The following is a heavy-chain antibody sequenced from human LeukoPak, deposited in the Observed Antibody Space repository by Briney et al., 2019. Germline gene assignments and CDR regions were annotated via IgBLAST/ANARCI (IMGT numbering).Heavy chain of an antibody. CDR1: GGSISSGDYC. Sequence: SETLSLTCTVSGGSISSGDYCWGWIRQPPGKGWEWTRYINYRGTTYYNPSLRSRLTISRDSSKSQFTLKLTSVTAADTAVYYCARRYCSSTSCNLFDYWGQGTLVTVSS. CDR2: INYRGTT. V-gene: IGHV4-30-4*01. CDR3: ARRYCSSTSCNLFDY. J-gene: IGHJ4*02. D-gene: IGHD2-2*01.